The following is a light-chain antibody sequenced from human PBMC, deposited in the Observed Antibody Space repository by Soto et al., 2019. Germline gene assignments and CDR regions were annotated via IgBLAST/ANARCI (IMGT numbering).Light chain of an antibody. J-gene: IGKJ2*01. CDR3: QQYYSDPRT. CDR1: QGISSY. V-gene: IGKV1-8*01. CDR2: AAS. Sequence: AIRMTQSPSSLSASTGDRVTITCRACQGISSYLAWYQQKPGKPPKLLIYAASTLQSGVPERFSGSGSGTEFTLTIRRLQSEDRATEYRQQYYSDPRTFGQGTQLEIK.